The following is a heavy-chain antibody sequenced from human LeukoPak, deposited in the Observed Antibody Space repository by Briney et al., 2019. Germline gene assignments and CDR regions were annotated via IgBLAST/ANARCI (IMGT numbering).Heavy chain of an antibody. Sequence: GASVKVSCKASGYTFTSYGISWLRQAPGQGLEWMGWINTYNGNTKYEQKVQGRITMTTDTSTSTAYMELGNLKSDDTAVYYCARARGLPSVPPDYWGQGTLVTVSS. CDR3: ARARGLPSVPPDY. J-gene: IGHJ4*02. D-gene: IGHD2-2*01. V-gene: IGHV1-18*01. CDR2: INTYNGNT. CDR1: GYTFTSYG.